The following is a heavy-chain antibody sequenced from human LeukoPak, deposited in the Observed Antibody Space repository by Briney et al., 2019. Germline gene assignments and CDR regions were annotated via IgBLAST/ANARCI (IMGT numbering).Heavy chain of an antibody. V-gene: IGHV3-23*01. Sequence: GGSLRLSCSASGFTLSNFWIHWVRQAPGKGLEWVSAISGSVGSTYYADSVKGRCTISRENSTSTLYLQMNGLRAEDMAVYSCEKGAYRPYYYDSSGYYYYFDYWGQGTLVTVSS. CDR3: EKGAYRPYYYDSSGYYYYFDY. D-gene: IGHD3-22*01. CDR1: GFTLSNFW. J-gene: IGHJ4*02. CDR2: ISGSVGST.